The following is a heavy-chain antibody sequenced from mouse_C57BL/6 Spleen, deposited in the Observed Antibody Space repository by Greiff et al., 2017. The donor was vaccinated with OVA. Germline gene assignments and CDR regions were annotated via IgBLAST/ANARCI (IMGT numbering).Heavy chain of an antibody. CDR2: IDPSDSET. Sequence: VQLQQPGAELVRPGSSVKLSCKASGYTFTSYWMHWVKQRPIQGLEWIGNIDPSDSETHYNQKFKDKATLTVDKSSCTAYMQLSSLTSEDSAVYYCARKASNYWYFDVWGTGTTVTVSS. J-gene: IGHJ1*03. CDR1: GYTFTSYW. D-gene: IGHD2-5*01. V-gene: IGHV1-52*01. CDR3: ARKASNYWYFDV.